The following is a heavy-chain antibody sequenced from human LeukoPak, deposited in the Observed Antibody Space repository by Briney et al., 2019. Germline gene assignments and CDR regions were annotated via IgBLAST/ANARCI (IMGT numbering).Heavy chain of an antibody. V-gene: IGHV3-30*03. CDR3: APEGDGYILFDY. Sequence: GGSLRLSCAAPGFTFSSYGMHWVRQAPGKGLEWVAVISYDGSNEYYADSVKGRFTISRDNSKNTLYLQMNSLRVEDTAVYYCAPEGDGYILFDYWGQGTLVTVSS. J-gene: IGHJ4*02. CDR2: ISYDGSNE. CDR1: GFTFSSYG. D-gene: IGHD5-24*01.